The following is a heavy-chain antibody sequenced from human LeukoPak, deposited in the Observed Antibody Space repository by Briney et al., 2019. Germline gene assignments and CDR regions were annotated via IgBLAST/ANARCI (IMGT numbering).Heavy chain of an antibody. CDR3: ARDRIPGIAAAAISPGY. J-gene: IGHJ4*02. D-gene: IGHD6-13*01. CDR2: IIPIFGTA. Sequence: ASVKVSCKASGGTSSSYAISWVRQAPGQGLEWMGGIIPIFGTANYAQKFQGRVTITADESTSTAYMELSSLRSEDTAVYYCARDRIPGIAAAAISPGYWGQGTLVTVSS. CDR1: GGTSSSYA. V-gene: IGHV1-69*01.